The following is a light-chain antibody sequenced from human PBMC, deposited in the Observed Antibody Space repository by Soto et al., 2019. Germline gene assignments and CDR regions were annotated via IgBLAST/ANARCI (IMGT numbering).Light chain of an antibody. Sequence: MTQSPRSLPVTPGEPASSSCMSSQSLLNSNGYNYLCWYQQKPGKAPKLLIYGASSLQSGVPSRFSGSGSGTDFTLTIGSLRPEDFATYYCQQTYTTPLTFGGGTKVDIK. J-gene: IGKJ4*01. CDR1: QSLLNSNGYNY. CDR2: GAS. V-gene: IGKV1-39*01. CDR3: QQTYTTPLT.